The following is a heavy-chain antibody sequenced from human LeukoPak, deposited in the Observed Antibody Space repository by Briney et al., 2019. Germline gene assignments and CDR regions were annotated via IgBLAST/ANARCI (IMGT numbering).Heavy chain of an antibody. D-gene: IGHD2-15*01. J-gene: IGHJ4*02. CDR3: ARSLGYCSSSRCYSLDY. V-gene: IGHV4-30-4*08. CDR1: GGSINSVDYY. CDR2: IFYIGST. Sequence: SETLSLTCTVSGGSINSVDYYWSWIRQPPGKGLEWIGYIFYIGSTYYNPSLMSRVTLSLATSQNQFSLKLSSVTAADTAVYYCARSLGYCSSSRCYSLDYWGQGTLVTVSS.